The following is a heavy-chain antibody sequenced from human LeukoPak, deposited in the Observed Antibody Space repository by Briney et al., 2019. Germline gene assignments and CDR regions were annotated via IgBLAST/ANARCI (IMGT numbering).Heavy chain of an antibody. D-gene: IGHD3-10*01. V-gene: IGHV3-7*03. Sequence: GGSLRLSCAASGFIFSDHWMSWVRQAPGKGLEWVANIKKEGSEKYYVDSVKGRSTMSRDNAKNSLYLQMNSLSAEDTAVYYCASLGPDYWGQGTLVTVSS. CDR1: GFIFSDHW. CDR2: IKKEGSEK. J-gene: IGHJ4*02. CDR3: ASLGPDY.